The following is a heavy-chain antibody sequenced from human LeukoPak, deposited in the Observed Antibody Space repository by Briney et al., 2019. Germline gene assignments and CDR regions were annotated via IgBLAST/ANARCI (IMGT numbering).Heavy chain of an antibody. V-gene: IGHV1-46*01. J-gene: IGHJ3*02. CDR1: GYTFTSYY. Sequence: ASVKVSCKASGYTFTSYYMHWVRQAPGQGLEWMGIINPSGGSTSYAQKFQGRVTMTRDTSTSTVYMELSSLRSEDTAVYYCARESRPYYYDSSGYLGAFDIWGQGTMVTVSS. D-gene: IGHD3-22*01. CDR3: ARESRPYYYDSSGYLGAFDI. CDR2: INPSGGST.